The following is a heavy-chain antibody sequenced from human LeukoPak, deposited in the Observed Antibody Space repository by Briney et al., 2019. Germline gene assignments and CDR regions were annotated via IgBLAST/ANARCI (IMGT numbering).Heavy chain of an antibody. D-gene: IGHD3-22*01. CDR1: GGSFSGYY. J-gene: IGHJ2*01. Sequence: SETLSLTCAVYGGSFSGYYWSWIRQPPGKGLECIGEIHHSGSTNYNPSLKSRVTLSVDTSKNQFSLKLSSVTAADTAVYYCARGYDGSGYYYRNWYFDLWGRGTLVTVSS. CDR3: ARGYDGSGYYYRNWYFDL. V-gene: IGHV4-34*01. CDR2: IHHSGST.